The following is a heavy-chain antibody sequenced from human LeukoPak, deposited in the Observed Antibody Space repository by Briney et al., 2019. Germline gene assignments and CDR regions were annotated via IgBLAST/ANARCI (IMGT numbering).Heavy chain of an antibody. V-gene: IGHV3-21*01. CDR2: ISSSSSYI. J-gene: IGHJ6*02. CDR1: GFTFSSYS. D-gene: IGHD7-27*01. CDR3: ARGVRSGSRYYYYGMDV. Sequence: GGSLRLSCAASGFTFSSYSMNWVRQAPGKGLEWVSSISSSSSYIYYADSVKGRFTISRDNAKNSLYLQMNSLRAEDTAVYYCARGVRSGSRYYYYGMDVWGQGTTVTVSS.